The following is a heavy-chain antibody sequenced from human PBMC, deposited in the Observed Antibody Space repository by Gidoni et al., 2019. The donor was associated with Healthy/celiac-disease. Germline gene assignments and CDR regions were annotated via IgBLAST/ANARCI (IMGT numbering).Heavy chain of an antibody. D-gene: IGHD2-21*02. Sequence: QVQLQESGPGLVKPSETLSLTCTFSGGYVSSGSYYWSRIRQPPGKGLEWIGYIYYSGSTNYNPSLKSRVTISVDTSKNQFSLKLSSVTAADTAVYYCARDSYCGGDCANWFDPWGQGTLVTVSS. CDR2: IYYSGST. CDR1: GGYVSSGSYY. CDR3: ARDSYCGGDCANWFDP. J-gene: IGHJ5*02. V-gene: IGHV4-61*01.